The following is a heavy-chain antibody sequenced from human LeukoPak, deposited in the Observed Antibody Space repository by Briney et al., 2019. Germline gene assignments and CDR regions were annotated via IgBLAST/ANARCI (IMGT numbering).Heavy chain of an antibody. CDR1: GFTFSSYA. Sequence: GESLRLSCAASGFTFSSYAMSWVRQAPGKGLEWVSAISGSGGSTYYADSVKGRFTISRDNSKNTLYLQMNSLRAEDTAVYYCAKDLYSSGWGNWFDPWGQGTLVTVSS. CDR2: ISGSGGST. V-gene: IGHV3-23*01. J-gene: IGHJ5*02. CDR3: AKDLYSSGWGNWFDP. D-gene: IGHD6-19*01.